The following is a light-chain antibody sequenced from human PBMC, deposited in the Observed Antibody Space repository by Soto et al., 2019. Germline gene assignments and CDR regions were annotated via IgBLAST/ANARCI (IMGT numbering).Light chain of an antibody. CDR1: SSDVGGYKY. J-gene: IGLJ2*01. Sequence: QSALTQPPSASGSPGQSVTISCTGTSSDVGGYKYVSWYQQHPGKAPKLIIYEVNKRPSGAPDRFSGSKSGNMASLTVSRLQAEDEADYYCSSYAGSNNLVFGGGTKLTVL. CDR3: SSYAGSNNLV. CDR2: EVN. V-gene: IGLV2-8*01.